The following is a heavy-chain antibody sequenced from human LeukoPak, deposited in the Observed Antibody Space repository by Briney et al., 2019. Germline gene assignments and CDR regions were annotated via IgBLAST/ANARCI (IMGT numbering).Heavy chain of an antibody. CDR3: ARGQSSGNPLYYFDC. D-gene: IGHD3-10*01. V-gene: IGHV3-66*01. CDR2: IYSGGST. CDR1: GFTVSSNY. J-gene: IGHJ4*02. Sequence: GGSLRLSCAASGFTVSSNYMTWVRQAPGKGLEWVSVIYSGGSTFYADSVKGRFTISRDNSKNTLYLQMNSLRAEDTAVYYCARGQSSGNPLYYFDCWGQGTLVTVSS.